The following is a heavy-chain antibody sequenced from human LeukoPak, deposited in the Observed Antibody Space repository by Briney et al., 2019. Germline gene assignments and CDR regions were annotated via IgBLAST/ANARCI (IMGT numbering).Heavy chain of an antibody. D-gene: IGHD2-2*01. V-gene: IGHV3-48*02. Sequence: GGSLRLSCAASGFTFSSYSMNWVRQAPGKGLEWVSYISGSSGRINYADSVKGRFTISRDNAKNSLYLQMNSLRDEDTAAYYCARDVSYAFDYWGQGTLVTVSS. J-gene: IGHJ4*02. CDR1: GFTFSSYS. CDR2: ISGSSGRI. CDR3: ARDVSYAFDY.